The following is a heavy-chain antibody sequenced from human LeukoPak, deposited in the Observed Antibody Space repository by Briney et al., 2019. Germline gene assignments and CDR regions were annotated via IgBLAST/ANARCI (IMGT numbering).Heavy chain of an antibody. CDR2: MNPNSGNT. Sequence: KPGTSVKVSCKASGYTFTSYDINWVRQATGQGLEWMGWMNPNSGNTGYAQKFQGRVTMTRNTSISTAYMELSSLRSEDTAVYYCAREEIVGENPWDWGQGTLVTVSS. V-gene: IGHV1-8*01. CDR1: GYTFTSYD. J-gene: IGHJ4*02. CDR3: AREEIVGENPWD. D-gene: IGHD1-26*01.